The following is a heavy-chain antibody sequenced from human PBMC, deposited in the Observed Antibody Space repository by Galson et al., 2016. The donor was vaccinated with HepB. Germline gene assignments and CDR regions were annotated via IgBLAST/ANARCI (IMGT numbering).Heavy chain of an antibody. D-gene: IGHD5-24*01. J-gene: IGHJ3*01. CDR2: ISGYNYKT. CDR3: AKPSDGWPPFFEC. Sequence: SVKVSCKASGYTFSSYYVTWVRQAPGQGLEWMGWISGYNYKTNYAQSLQGRVTMTTDTSTSTAYMELRSLTSDDTAVYYCAKPSDGWPPFFECWGQGTMVTVSS. CDR1: GYTFSSYY. V-gene: IGHV1-18*04.